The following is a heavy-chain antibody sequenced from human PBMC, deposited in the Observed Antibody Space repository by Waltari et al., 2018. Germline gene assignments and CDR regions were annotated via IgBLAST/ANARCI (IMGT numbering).Heavy chain of an antibody. Sequence: QLQLQESGPGLVKPSETLSLTCTVSGGSIGSSNNYWGWIRQPPGKGLEWIGSIYYSGNTSYNPSLKSRVTISVDTSKNQFSLRLSSATAADTAVYYCARSGTYRGYFDYWGQGTLVTVSS. V-gene: IGHV4-39*01. CDR1: GGSIGSSNNY. D-gene: IGHD1-26*01. J-gene: IGHJ4*02. CDR2: IYYSGNT. CDR3: ARSGTYRGYFDY.